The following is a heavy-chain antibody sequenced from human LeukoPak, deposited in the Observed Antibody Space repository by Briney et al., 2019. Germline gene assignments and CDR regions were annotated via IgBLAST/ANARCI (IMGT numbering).Heavy chain of an antibody. J-gene: IGHJ4*02. Sequence: GGSLRLSCAATGFTFSSYEMSLVRQAPGKGLEWVSFISSSGRTIYYADSVKGRLTISRDNAKNSLYLQMDSLRAEDTAVYYCASEISGYHFDYWGQGTLVTVSS. CDR2: ISSSGRTI. D-gene: IGHD3-22*01. CDR1: GFTFSSYE. CDR3: ASEISGYHFDY. V-gene: IGHV3-48*03.